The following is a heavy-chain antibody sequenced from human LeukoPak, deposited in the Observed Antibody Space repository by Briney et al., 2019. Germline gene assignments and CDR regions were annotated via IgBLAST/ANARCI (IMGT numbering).Heavy chain of an antibody. CDR3: ARDLMIAAAYTPCDY. J-gene: IGHJ4*02. D-gene: IGHD6-13*01. V-gene: IGHV1-18*01. CDR2: ISAYNGNT. CDR1: GYTFTSYG. Sequence: GASVKVSCKASGYTFTSYGISWVRQAPGQGLEWMGWISAYNGNTNYAQKLQGRVTMTTDTSTSTAYMELRSLRSDDTAVYYCARDLMIAAAYTPCDYWGQGTLVTVSS.